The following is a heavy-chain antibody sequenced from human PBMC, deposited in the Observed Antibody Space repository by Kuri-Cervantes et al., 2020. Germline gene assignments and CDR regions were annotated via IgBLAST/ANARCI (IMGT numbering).Heavy chain of an antibody. CDR2: IIPIFGTA. Sequence: SVKVSCKASGGTFSSYAISWVRQAPGQGLEWMGRIIPIFGTANYAQKFQGRVTITADKSTSTAYMELSSLRSEDTAVYYCARGRDLESNEFLEWLSSYYYMDVWGKGTTVTVSS. V-gene: IGHV1-69*06. J-gene: IGHJ6*03. CDR1: GGTFSSYA. D-gene: IGHD3-3*01. CDR3: ARGRDLESNEFLEWLSSYYYMDV.